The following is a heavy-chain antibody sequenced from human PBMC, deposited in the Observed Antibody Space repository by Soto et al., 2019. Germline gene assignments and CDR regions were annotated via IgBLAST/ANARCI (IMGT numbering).Heavy chain of an antibody. CDR2: INGGKDNA. V-gene: IGHV1-3*01. J-gene: IGHJ4*02. D-gene: IGHD3-22*01. Sequence: QVQLVQSAADVKKPGASVKVSCQASGYNFTKYSIYWVRQAPGQRLEWMGWINGGKDNARYSQKFQGRVTITQSSSASTVVMELSGLRSEDTAVYFCARVGYFDSAGIPRPYDYWGQGTLVTVSS. CDR3: ARVGYFDSAGIPRPYDY. CDR1: GYNFTKYS.